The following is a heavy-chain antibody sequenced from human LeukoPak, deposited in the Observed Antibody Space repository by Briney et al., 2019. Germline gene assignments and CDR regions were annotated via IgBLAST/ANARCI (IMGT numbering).Heavy chain of an antibody. Sequence: GGSLRLSCAASGFTFSSYAMHWVRQAPGKGLEWVAVISYDGSNKYYADSVKGRFTISRDNSKNTLYLQMNSLRAEDTAVYYCAREGAGSYYYDSSGYLDYWGQGTLVTVSS. CDR2: ISYDGSNK. CDR3: AREGAGSYYYDSSGYLDY. D-gene: IGHD3-22*01. V-gene: IGHV3-30-3*01. J-gene: IGHJ4*02. CDR1: GFTFSSYA.